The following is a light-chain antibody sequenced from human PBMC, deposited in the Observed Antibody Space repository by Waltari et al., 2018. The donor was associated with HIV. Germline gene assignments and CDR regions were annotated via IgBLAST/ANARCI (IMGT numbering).Light chain of an antibody. Sequence: QSALIQLASFYGSPGESIILSCTGDSNNIGGYNLVSWYQQHPGRAPKLIIYEVTKRPSGVSNRFSGSKSGNTASLTISGLQAEDEADYYCCSCPRSGIRYVFGTGTKVTVL. J-gene: IGLJ1*01. CDR3: CSCPRSGIRYV. V-gene: IGLV2-23*02. CDR1: SNNIGGYNL. CDR2: EVT.